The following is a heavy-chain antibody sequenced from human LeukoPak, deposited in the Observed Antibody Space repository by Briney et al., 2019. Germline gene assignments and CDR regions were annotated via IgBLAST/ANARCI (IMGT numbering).Heavy chain of an antibody. CDR3: ARHGIAAARRMDV. Sequence: SETLSLTCTVSGYSISSGYYWGWIRQPPGKGLEWIGYIYYSGSTNYNPSFKSRITISVDTPKNQFSLNLSSVTAADTAVYYCARHGIAAARRMDVWGQGTTVTVSS. CDR1: GYSISSGYY. V-gene: IGHV4-38-2*02. J-gene: IGHJ6*02. CDR2: IYYSGST. D-gene: IGHD6-13*01.